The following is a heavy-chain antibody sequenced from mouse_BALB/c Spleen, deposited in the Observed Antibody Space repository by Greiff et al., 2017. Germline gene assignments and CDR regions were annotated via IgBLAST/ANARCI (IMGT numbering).Heavy chain of an antibody. CDR3: APYLSWYAY. V-gene: IGHV1-87*01. CDR2: IYPGDGDT. CDR1: GYTFTSYW. D-gene: IGHD5-5*01. Sequence: ESGAELARPGASVKLSCKASGYTFTSYWMQWVKQRPGQGLEWIGAIYPGDGDTRYTQKFKGKATLTADKSSSTAYMQLSSLASEDSAVYYCAPYLSWYAYWGQGTLVTVSA. J-gene: IGHJ3*01.